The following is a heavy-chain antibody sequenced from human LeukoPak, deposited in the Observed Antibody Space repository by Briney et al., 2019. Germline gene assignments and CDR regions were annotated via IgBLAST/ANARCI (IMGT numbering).Heavy chain of an antibody. J-gene: IGHJ4*02. V-gene: IGHV3-30*03. CDR1: GFTFSSYS. CDR3: ARDVRFLEWLLGFDY. D-gene: IGHD3-3*01. CDR2: ISYDGSNK. Sequence: GGSLRLSCAASGFTFSSYSMNWVRQAPGKGLEWVAVISYDGSNKYYADSVKGRFTISRDNSKNTLYLQMNSLRAEDTAVYYCARDVRFLEWLLGFDYWGQGTLVTVSS.